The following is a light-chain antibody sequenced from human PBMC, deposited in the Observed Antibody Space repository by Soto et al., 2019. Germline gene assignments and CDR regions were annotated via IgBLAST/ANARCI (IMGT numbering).Light chain of an antibody. Sequence: EVMLTQSLGTLSLSPGERATLSCRASQSVSSNYLAWYQQKPGQAPRLLIYGASNRATGIPDRFSGSGSGTDFTLTIRRLEPEDFAVYYCQQYDTSPRTFGQGTKVEFK. CDR2: GAS. J-gene: IGKJ1*01. V-gene: IGKV3-20*01. CDR3: QQYDTSPRT. CDR1: QSVSSNY.